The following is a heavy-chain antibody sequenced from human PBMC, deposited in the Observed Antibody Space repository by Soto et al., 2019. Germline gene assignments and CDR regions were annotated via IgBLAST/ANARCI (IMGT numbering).Heavy chain of an antibody. CDR3: ASRDPGTSVDY. CDR1: GGSFTTNNW. D-gene: IGHD1-7*01. Sequence: PSETLSLTCAVSGGSFTTNNWWTWVRQPPGQGLEWIGEIYRTGSTNYNPSLKSRITISLDKSENQFSLKVTSLTAADTAVYYCASRDPGTSVDYWGQGTLVTVSS. V-gene: IGHV4-4*02. CDR2: IYRTGST. J-gene: IGHJ4*02.